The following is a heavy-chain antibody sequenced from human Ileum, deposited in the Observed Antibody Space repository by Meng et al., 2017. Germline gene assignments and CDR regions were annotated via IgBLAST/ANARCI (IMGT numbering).Heavy chain of an antibody. D-gene: IGHD3-3*02. J-gene: IGHJ3*02. CDR3: ARDRAFAAFDI. V-gene: IGHV3-7*01. CDR2: INPDGSEI. Sequence: GESLKISCAASEFAFRNSWMNWVRLAPGKELEWVASINPDGSEIAHVDSVKGRFTISRDNAKNSLYLQMNSLRVEDTAMYYCARDRAFAAFDIWGQGTMVTVSS. CDR1: EFAFRNSW.